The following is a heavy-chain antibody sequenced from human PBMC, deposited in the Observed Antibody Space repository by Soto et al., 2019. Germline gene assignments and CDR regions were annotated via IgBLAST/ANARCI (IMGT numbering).Heavy chain of an antibody. D-gene: IGHD2-21*02. V-gene: IGHV4-39*07. Sequence: PSETLSLTCTVSGGSISSSSYYCGWIRQPPGKGLEWIGYIYYSGSTYYNPSLKSRVTISVDTSKNQFSLKLNSVTAADTAVYYCARDLWGYCGTDCYPLDVWGRGTTVTVSS. CDR3: ARDLWGYCGTDCYPLDV. CDR2: IYYSGST. J-gene: IGHJ6*02. CDR1: GGSISSSSYY.